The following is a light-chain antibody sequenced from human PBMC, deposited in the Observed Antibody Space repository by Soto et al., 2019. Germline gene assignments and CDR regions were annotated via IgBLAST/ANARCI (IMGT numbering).Light chain of an antibody. Sequence: SALTQPPSASGSAGQSVTISCTGTSTDVGGYNYVSWYQQHPGKAPKLMIYEVSKRPSGVPDRFSGSKSGNTASLTVSGLQAEDEADYYCSSYATSGTYVFGTGTKVTVL. CDR1: STDVGGYNY. CDR2: EVS. CDR3: SSYATSGTYV. J-gene: IGLJ1*01. V-gene: IGLV2-8*01.